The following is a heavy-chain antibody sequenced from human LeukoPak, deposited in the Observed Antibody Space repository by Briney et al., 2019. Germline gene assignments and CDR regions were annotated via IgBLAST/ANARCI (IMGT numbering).Heavy chain of an antibody. CDR1: GYTFTGYF. J-gene: IGHJ5*02. CDR3: ARVHRAGGWTLALDP. CDR2: IDPDSGGT. D-gene: IGHD5-12*01. V-gene: IGHV1-2*02. Sequence: ASVKVSCKASGYTFTGYFMHWVRQAPGQGLEWMGWIDPDSGGTNYAQVLQGRVTVTRDKSISTAYMELSSLRSDDTAVYYCARVHRAGGWTLALDPWGQGTLVTVSS.